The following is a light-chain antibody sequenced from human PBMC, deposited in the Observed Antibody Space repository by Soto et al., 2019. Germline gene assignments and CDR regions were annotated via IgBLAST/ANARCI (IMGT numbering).Light chain of an antibody. CDR3: QQYNNWPPQYT. CDR1: QSVASN. CDR2: GAS. Sequence: EIVMTQSPASLSVSPGDGATLSCRASQSVASNVAWYQQKPGQSPRLLIHGASTRAAGVPARFSGSGSGTDFTLTISSLQSEDFAVYYCQQYNNWPPQYTFGQGTKLQIK. J-gene: IGKJ2*01. V-gene: IGKV3-15*01.